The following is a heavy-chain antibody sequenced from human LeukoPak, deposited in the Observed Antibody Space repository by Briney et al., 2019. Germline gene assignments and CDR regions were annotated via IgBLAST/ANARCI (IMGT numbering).Heavy chain of an antibody. J-gene: IGHJ4*02. V-gene: IGHV4-39*07. D-gene: IGHD2-2*01. CDR3: ARSRPAPKEFDH. Sequence: SETLSLTCTVSGGSISSSSYYWGWIRQPPGKGLEWIGSIYYSGSTYYNPSLKSRVTMSADTSKNQFSLKLDSVTAADTAVYYCARSRPAPKEFDHWGQGTLVTVSS. CDR2: IYYSGST. CDR1: GGSISSSSYY.